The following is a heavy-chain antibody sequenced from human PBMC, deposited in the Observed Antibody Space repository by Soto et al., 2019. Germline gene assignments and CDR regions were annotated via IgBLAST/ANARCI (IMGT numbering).Heavy chain of an antibody. Sequence: QVQLQESGPGLVKPSQTLSLTCTVSGGSISSGGYYWSWLRQHPGKGLEWIGYIYYTGSTYYNPSLKSRVTRSVDTSKNQCSLKLSSVTDADTAVYYCARATKRYYFDYWGQGTLVTVSA. CDR2: IYYTGST. V-gene: IGHV4-31*03. CDR3: ARATKRYYFDY. D-gene: IGHD2-8*01. CDR1: GGSISSGGYY. J-gene: IGHJ4*02.